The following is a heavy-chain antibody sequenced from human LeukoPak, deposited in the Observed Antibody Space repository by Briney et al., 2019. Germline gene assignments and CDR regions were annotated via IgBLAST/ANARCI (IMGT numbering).Heavy chain of an antibody. Sequence: PGRSLRLSCAASGFTFDDYAMHWVRQAPGKGLEWVSGISWSSGSIGYADSVKGRFTISRDNAKNSLYLQMNSLRAEDMALYYCAKARSHYDFWSGYPYFDYWGQGTLVTVSS. CDR1: GFTFDDYA. J-gene: IGHJ4*02. D-gene: IGHD3-3*01. CDR2: ISWSSGSI. V-gene: IGHV3-9*03. CDR3: AKARSHYDFWSGYPYFDY.